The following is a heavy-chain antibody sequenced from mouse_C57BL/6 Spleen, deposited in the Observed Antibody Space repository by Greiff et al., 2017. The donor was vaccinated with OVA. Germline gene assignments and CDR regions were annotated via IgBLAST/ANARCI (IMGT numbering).Heavy chain of an antibody. CDR2: ISYDGSN. J-gene: IGHJ2*01. CDR1: GYSITSGYY. V-gene: IGHV3-6*01. Sequence: DVQLQESGPGLVKPSQSLSLTCSVTGYSITSGYYWNWIRQFPGNKLEWMGYISYDGSNHYNPSLKNRISITRDTSKNQFFLKLNSVTTEDTATYYCATVDDWGQGTTLTVSS. CDR3: ATVDD.